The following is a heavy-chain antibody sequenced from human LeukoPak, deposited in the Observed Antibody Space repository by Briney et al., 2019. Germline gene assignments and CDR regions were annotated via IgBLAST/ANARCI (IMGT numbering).Heavy chain of an antibody. CDR2: ISGSGGST. CDR3: AKDVGTYYYDSSGYSGDAFDI. CDR1: GFTFSSYA. V-gene: IGHV3-23*01. J-gene: IGHJ3*02. D-gene: IGHD3-22*01. Sequence: GGSLRLSCAASGFTFSSYAMSWVRQAPGKGLEWVSAISGSGGSTYYADSVKGRFTISRDNSKNTLYLQMNSLRAEDTAVYYCAKDVGTYYYDSSGYSGDAFDIWGQGTMDTVSS.